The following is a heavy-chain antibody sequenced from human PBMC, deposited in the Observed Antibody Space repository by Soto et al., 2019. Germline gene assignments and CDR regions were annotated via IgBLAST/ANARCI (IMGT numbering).Heavy chain of an antibody. CDR2: MNPNSGNT. CDR3: ARGGDSSPYYYYYYGMDV. V-gene: IGHV1-8*01. J-gene: IGHJ6*02. D-gene: IGHD6-13*01. CDR1: GYTFTSYD. Sequence: ASVKVSCKASGYTFTSYDINWVRQATGQGLEWMGWMNPNSGNTGYARKFQGRVTMTRNTSISTAYMELSSLRSEDTAVYYCARGGDSSPYYYYYYGMDVWGQGTTVTVSS.